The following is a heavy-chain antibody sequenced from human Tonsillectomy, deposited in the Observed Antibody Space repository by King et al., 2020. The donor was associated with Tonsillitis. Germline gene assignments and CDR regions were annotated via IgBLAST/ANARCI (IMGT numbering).Heavy chain of an antibody. V-gene: IGHV4-59*01. D-gene: IGHD3-16*01. J-gene: IGHJ4*02. CDR1: GDSISTYY. Sequence: QLQESGPGLVKPSETLSLTCTVSGDSISTYYWSWIRQPPGKGLEWIGYIHFIGSTNYNPSLESRVTISVDTSKKQFSLKLRSVTAADTAVYSCARGSRQGWGSGLTFDSWGQGTLVTVSS. CDR2: IHFIGST. CDR3: ARGSRQGWGSGLTFDS.